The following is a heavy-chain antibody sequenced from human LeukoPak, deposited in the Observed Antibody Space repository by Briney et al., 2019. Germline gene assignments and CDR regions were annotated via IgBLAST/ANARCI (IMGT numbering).Heavy chain of an antibody. D-gene: IGHD3-22*01. J-gene: IGHJ3*02. V-gene: IGHV4-4*07. Sequence: SETLSLTCTVSGGSISSYYWSWIRQPAGKGLEWIGRIYTSGSTNYNPSLKRRVTMSVDTSKNQFSLKLSSVTAADTAVYYCARAVYYYDSSGYWGLDAFDIWGQGTMVTVSS. CDR3: ARAVYYYDSSGYWGLDAFDI. CDR2: IYTSGST. CDR1: GGSISSYY.